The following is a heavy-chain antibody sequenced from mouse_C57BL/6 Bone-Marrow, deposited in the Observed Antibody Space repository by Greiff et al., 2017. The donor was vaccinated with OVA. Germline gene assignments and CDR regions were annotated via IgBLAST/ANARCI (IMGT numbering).Heavy chain of an antibody. CDR3: ARSYSNLDY. V-gene: IGHV1-55*01. J-gene: IGHJ2*01. CDR2: IYPGSGST. CDR1: GYTFTSYG. D-gene: IGHD2-5*01. Sequence: VQLQQPGAELVKPGASVKMSCKASGYTFTSYGITWVKQRPGQGLEWIGDIYPGSGSTNYSEKFKSKATLTVDTSSSTAYMQLSSLTSEDSAVYYCARSYSNLDYWGQGTTLTGSS.